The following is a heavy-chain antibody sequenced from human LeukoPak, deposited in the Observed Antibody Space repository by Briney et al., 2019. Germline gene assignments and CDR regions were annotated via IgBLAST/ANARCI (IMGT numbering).Heavy chain of an antibody. CDR2: IKQDGGEK. CDR3: AQECVDSSGYYYVPNWFDP. J-gene: IGHJ5*02. CDR1: GFTFSSYW. Sequence: GGSLRPSCAASGFTFSSYWMSWVRQAPGKGLEWVANIKQDGGEKYYVDSVKGRFTISRDNAKNSLYLQMNSLRAEDTAVYYCAQECVDSSGYYYVPNWFDPWGQGALVTVSS. D-gene: IGHD3-22*01. V-gene: IGHV3-7*01.